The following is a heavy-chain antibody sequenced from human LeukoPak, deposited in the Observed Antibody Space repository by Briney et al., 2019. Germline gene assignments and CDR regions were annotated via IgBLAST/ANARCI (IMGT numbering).Heavy chain of an antibody. J-gene: IGHJ4*02. CDR1: GGSFSGYY. Sequence: PSETLSLTCAVYGGSFSGYYWSWIRQPPGKGLEWIGEINHSGSTNYNPSLKSRVTISVDTSKNQFSLKLSSVTAADTAVYYCARGGLRVREVISVHFDYWGREPWSPSPQ. CDR2: INHSGST. D-gene: IGHD3-10*01. V-gene: IGHV4-34*01. CDR3: ARGGLRVREVISVHFDY.